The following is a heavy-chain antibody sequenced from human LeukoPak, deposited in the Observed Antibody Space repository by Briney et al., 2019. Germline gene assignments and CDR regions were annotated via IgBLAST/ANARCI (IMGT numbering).Heavy chain of an antibody. CDR1: GFTFSDYY. D-gene: IGHD3-3*01. J-gene: IGHJ5*02. V-gene: IGHV3-11*06. Sequence: GGSLRLSCAASGFTFSDYYMSWIRQAPGKGLEWVSYIGSSSSYTNYADSVKGRFTISRDNAKNSLYLQMNSLRAEDTAVYYCARDQSTNTYYDFWSGYYTQGWFDPWGQGTLVTVSS. CDR3: ARDQSTNTYYDFWSGYYTQGWFDP. CDR2: IGSSSSYT.